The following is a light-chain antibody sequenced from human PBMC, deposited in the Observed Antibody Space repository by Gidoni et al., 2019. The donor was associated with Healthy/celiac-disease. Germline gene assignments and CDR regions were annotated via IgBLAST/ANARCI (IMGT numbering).Light chain of an antibody. CDR1: KLGDKY. CDR3: QARDSSTVV. CDR2: QDS. J-gene: IGLJ2*01. V-gene: IGLV3-1*01. Sequence: SYELPPPPPWSLSPGQTASITCSGDKLGDKYACWYQQKPGQSPVLVIYQDSKRPSGIPERFSGSNSGNTATLTIGGTQAMDEADYYCQARDSSTVVFGGGTKLTVL.